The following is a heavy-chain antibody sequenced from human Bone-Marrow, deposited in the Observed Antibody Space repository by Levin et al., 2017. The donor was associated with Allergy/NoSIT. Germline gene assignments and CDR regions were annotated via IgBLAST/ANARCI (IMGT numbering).Heavy chain of an antibody. J-gene: IGHJ4*02. D-gene: IGHD6-6*01. V-gene: IGHV1-69*06. CDR3: AGSSSGTGQFDH. CDR1: GGIFSTYV. CDR2: IVPIFVTT. Sequence: KISCKASGGIFSTYVISWVRQAPGQGLEWMGGIVPIFVTTHYAQKLQGRITITPDKSTSTAYMELSRLRSEDTAVYYCAGSSSGTGQFDHWGQGTLVTVSS.